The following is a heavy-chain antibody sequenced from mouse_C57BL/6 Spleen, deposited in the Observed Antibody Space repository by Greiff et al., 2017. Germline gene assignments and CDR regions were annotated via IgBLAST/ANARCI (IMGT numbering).Heavy chain of an antibody. Sequence: EVQLQQSGPELVKPGASVKISCKASGYTFTDYYMNWVKQSNGKSLEWIGDINPNNGGTSYNQKFKGKATLTVDKSSSTAYMVLRSLTSEDSAVYYCARQGYDGYYDAMDYWGQGTSVTVSS. CDR2: INPNNGGT. CDR3: ARQGYDGYYDAMDY. D-gene: IGHD2-3*01. J-gene: IGHJ4*01. V-gene: IGHV1-26*01. CDR1: GYTFTDYY.